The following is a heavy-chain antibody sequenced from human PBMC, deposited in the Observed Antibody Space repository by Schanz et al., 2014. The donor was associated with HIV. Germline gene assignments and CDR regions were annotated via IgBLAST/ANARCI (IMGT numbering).Heavy chain of an antibody. CDR2: TKEDGSEK. D-gene: IGHD6-6*01. CDR3: AKGGSSPDY. J-gene: IGHJ4*02. V-gene: IGHV3-7*01. Sequence: EVPLLESGGCLVQPWGSLRLSCAASGFTLSGFWMSWVREAPGKGLEWVANTKEDGSEKNYVDSVKGRFTISRDNAKNSLYLQMNSLRAEDTAIYYCAKGGSSPDYWGQGTLVTVSS. CDR1: GFTLSGFW.